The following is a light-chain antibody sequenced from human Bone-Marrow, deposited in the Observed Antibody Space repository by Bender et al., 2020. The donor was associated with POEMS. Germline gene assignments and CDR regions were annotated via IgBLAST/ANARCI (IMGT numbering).Light chain of an antibody. V-gene: IGLV2-14*01. J-gene: IGLJ1*01. CDR3: CSYAGRVYV. Sequence: QSALTQPASVSGSPGQSITISCTGTNSDVGASNYVSWYQQHPGKPPKLMIYDVSNRPSGVSNRFSGSRSGNTASLTISGLQAEDEADYYCCSYAGRVYVFGTGTKVTVL. CDR1: NSDVGASNY. CDR2: DVS.